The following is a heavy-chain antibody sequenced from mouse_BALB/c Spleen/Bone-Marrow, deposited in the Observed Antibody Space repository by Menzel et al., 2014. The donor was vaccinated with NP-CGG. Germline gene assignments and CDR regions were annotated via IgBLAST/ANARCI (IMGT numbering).Heavy chain of an antibody. V-gene: IGHV4-1*02. CDR3: ARQYGNYWFAY. J-gene: IGHJ3*01. D-gene: IGHD2-10*02. Sequence: EVMLVESGGGLVQPGGSLKVSCAASGLDFSRDWMSWVRQAPGKGLEWIGEINPDSSTINYTPSLKDKFIISRDNAKNTLYLQMSKVRSEDTALYYCARQYGNYWFAYWGQGTLVTVSA. CDR1: GLDFSRDW. CDR2: INPDSSTI.